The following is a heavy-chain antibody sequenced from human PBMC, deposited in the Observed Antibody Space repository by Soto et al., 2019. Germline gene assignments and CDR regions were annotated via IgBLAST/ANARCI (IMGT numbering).Heavy chain of an antibody. J-gene: IGHJ4*02. V-gene: IGHV3-30*03. CDR1: GFTFNIYG. Sequence: VKLVESGGGVVQPGGSLRLSCAASGFTFNIYGMHWVRQAPDKGLEWVALISYDGSNQYYADSVKGRFTISRDNSKNTLFLQMNSLRADDTAVYYCARDQASVKSSFDSWGQGTLVSVSS. CDR3: ARDQASVKSSFDS. D-gene: IGHD1-26*01. CDR2: ISYDGSNQ.